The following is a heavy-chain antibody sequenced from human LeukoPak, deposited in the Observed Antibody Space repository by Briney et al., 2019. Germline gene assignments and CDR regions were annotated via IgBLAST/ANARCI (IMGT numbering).Heavy chain of an antibody. CDR3: ATSQYDSSGYYYGY. V-gene: IGHV1-24*01. CDR2: FDPEDGET. D-gene: IGHD3-22*01. Sequence: ASVKVSCKVSGYTLTELSMYWVRQAPGKGLEWMGGFDPEDGETIYAQKFQGRVTMTEDTSTDTAYMELSSLRSEGTAVYYCATSQYDSSGYYYGYWGQGTLVTVSS. CDR1: GYTLTELS. J-gene: IGHJ4*02.